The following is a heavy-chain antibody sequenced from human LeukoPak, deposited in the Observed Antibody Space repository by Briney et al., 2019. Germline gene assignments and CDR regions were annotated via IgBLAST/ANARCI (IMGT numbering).Heavy chain of an antibody. CDR2: ISSSSSTI. CDR3: ARVMVRGTYNWFDP. D-gene: IGHD3-10*01. Sequence: HPGGSLRLSCAASGFTFSSYSMNWVRQAPGKGLEWVSYISSSSSTIYYADSVKGRFTISRDNAKNSLYLQMNSLRAEDTAVYYCARVMVRGTYNWFDPWGQGTLVTVSS. J-gene: IGHJ5*02. V-gene: IGHV3-48*01. CDR1: GFTFSSYS.